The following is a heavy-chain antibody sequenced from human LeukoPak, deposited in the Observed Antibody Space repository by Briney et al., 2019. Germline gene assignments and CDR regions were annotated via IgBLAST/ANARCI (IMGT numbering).Heavy chain of an antibody. J-gene: IGHJ2*01. CDR3: ARDPVRCSGGSCSSPSYWYFDL. Sequence: SETLSLTCTVSGGSISSYYWSWIRQPAGKGLEWIGRIYTSGSTNYNPSLKSRVTMSVDTSKNQFSLKLSSVTAADTAVYYCARDPVRCSGGSCSSPSYWYFDLWGGGTVVTVSS. D-gene: IGHD2-15*01. CDR2: IYTSGST. CDR1: GGSISSYY. V-gene: IGHV4-4*07.